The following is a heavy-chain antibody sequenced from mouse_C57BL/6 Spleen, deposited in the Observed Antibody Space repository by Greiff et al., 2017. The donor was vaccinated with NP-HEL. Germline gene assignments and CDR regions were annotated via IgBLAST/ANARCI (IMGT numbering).Heavy chain of an antibody. D-gene: IGHD2-2*01. J-gene: IGHJ4*01. Sequence: VQLQQSGAELVKPGASVKISCKASGYAFSSYWMNWVKQRPGKGLEWIGQIYPGDGDTNYDGKFKGKATLTADKSSSTAYMQLSSLTSEDSAVYFCARRGNYGYLYAMDYWGQGTSVTVSS. CDR2: IYPGDGDT. CDR3: ARRGNYGYLYAMDY. CDR1: GYAFSSYW. V-gene: IGHV1-80*01.